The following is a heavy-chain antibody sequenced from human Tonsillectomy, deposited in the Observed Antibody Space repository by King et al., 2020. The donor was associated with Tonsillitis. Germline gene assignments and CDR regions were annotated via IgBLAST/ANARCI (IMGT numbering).Heavy chain of an antibody. J-gene: IGHJ4*02. CDR1: GDSISSSNYY. Sequence: QLQESGPGLVKPSATLSLTCTVSGDSISSSNYYWGWIRQPPGKGLEWIGSIYYSGSTYYNPSLKSRVTISVDTSKNQFSLKLSSVTAADTAVYYCATVHCSGGSCYWGYWGQGTLVTVSS. V-gene: IGHV4-39*07. CDR3: ATVHCSGGSCYWGY. CDR2: IYYSGST. D-gene: IGHD2-15*01.